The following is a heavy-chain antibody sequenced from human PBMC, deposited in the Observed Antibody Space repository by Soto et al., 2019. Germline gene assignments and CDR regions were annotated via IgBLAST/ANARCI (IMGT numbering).Heavy chain of an antibody. V-gene: IGHV1-8*01. CDR1: GYTFTSYD. J-gene: IGHJ4*02. CDR2: MNPNSGNT. D-gene: IGHD4-17*01. Sequence: ASVKVSCKASGYTFTSYDINWVRQATGQGLEWMGWMNPNSGNTGYAQKFQGRVTMTRNSLFLQMNSLRAEDSAVYYCARVLGRNNDYGDRVADYWGQGTLVTVSS. CDR3: ARVLGRNNDYGDRVADY.